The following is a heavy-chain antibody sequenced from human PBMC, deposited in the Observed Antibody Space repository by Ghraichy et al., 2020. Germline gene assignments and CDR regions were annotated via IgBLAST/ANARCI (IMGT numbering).Heavy chain of an antibody. J-gene: IGHJ4*02. CDR3: ARSYGSYVD. Sequence: SETLSLTCTVSGGSISSTDYYCNWIRQSPGKGLEWIGGIYYTGSTYYNPSLKSRVTISVDTSKNQFSLNLGSVTAADTAVYYCARSYGSYVDWGQGTRVTVSS. CDR2: IYYTGST. D-gene: IGHD3-10*01. CDR1: GGSISSTDYY. V-gene: IGHV4-39*01.